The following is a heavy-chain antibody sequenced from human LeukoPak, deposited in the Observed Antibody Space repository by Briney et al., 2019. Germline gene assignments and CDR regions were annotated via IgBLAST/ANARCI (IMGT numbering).Heavy chain of an antibody. Sequence: GEALKISCKGSGYSFTSYWIGWVRQMPGKGLEWMGISYPGDSDTRYSPSFQGQVTISADKSISTAYLQWSSLKASDTAIYYCARRVYYGSGSYPWFDPWGQGTLVTVSS. CDR3: ARRVYYGSGSYPWFDP. D-gene: IGHD3-10*01. J-gene: IGHJ5*02. V-gene: IGHV5-51*01. CDR2: SYPGDSDT. CDR1: GYSFTSYW.